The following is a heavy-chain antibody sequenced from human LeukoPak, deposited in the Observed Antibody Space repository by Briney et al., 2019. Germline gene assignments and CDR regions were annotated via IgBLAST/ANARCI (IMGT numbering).Heavy chain of an antibody. D-gene: IGHD3-16*02. CDR3: AKDSHDYVWGSYRYYAFDI. J-gene: IGHJ3*02. CDR1: GFTFNNYA. Sequence: GGSLRLSCAASGFTFNNYAMSWVRQAPGKGLEWVSAISGSGGSTYYADSVKGRFTISRDNSKNTLYLQMNSLRAEDTAVYYCAKDSHDYVWGSYRYYAFDIWGQGTMVTVSS. V-gene: IGHV3-23*01. CDR2: ISGSGGST.